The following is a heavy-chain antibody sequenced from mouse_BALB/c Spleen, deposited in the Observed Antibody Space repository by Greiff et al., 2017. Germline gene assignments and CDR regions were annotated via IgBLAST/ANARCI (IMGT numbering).Heavy chain of an antibody. J-gene: IGHJ3*01. V-gene: IGHV14-4*02. CDR3: NRNYDGYQVTWFAY. CDR2: IDPDNGDT. D-gene: IGHD2-3*01. Sequence: VQLQQSGAELVRSGASVKLSCTASGFNFKDYYMHWVKQRPEQGLEWIGWIDPDNGDTEYAPKFQGKATMTADTSSNTAYLQLSSLTSEDPAVYYCNRNYDGYQVTWFAYWGQGTLVTVSA. CDR1: GFNFKDYY.